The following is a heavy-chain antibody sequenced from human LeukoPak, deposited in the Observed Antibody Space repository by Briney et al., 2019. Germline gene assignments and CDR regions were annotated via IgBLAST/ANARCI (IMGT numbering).Heavy chain of an antibody. CDR2: MWYDGSNK. D-gene: IGHD4-17*01. CDR3: ARDEVTTPRD. J-gene: IGHJ4*02. CDR1: GFTFSSYA. Sequence: PGGSLRLSCAASGFTFSSYAMSWVRQAPGKGLEWVAVMWYDGSNKYYADSVKGRFTISRDNSKNTLYLQMHSLRAEDTAVYYCARDEVTTPRDWGQGTLVTVSS. V-gene: IGHV3-33*08.